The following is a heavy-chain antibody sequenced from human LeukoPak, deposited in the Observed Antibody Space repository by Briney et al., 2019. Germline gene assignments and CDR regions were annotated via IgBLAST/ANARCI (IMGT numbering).Heavy chain of an antibody. CDR3: TRAFYETYGYWFDP. Sequence: PGGSLRLSCTASEFTFGHYSLSWVRQAPGKGLEGVGFMRSKAYGGTTEYAASVKGRFTIARDDYKSIAYLQMNSLKTEDTAVYYCTRAFYETYGYWFDPWGQGTLVTVSS. CDR1: EFTFGHYS. V-gene: IGHV3-49*04. J-gene: IGHJ5*02. D-gene: IGHD5/OR15-5a*01. CDR2: MRSKAYGGTT.